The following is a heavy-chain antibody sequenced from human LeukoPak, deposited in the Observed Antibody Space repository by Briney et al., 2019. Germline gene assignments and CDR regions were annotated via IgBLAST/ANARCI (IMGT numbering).Heavy chain of an antibody. V-gene: IGHV4-34*01. CDR1: GGSFSGYY. D-gene: IGHD3-9*01. Sequence: PSETLSLTCAVYGGSFSGYYWSWIRQPPGKGLEWIGEINHSGSTNYNPSLKSRVTISVDTSKNQFSLKLSSVTAADTAVYYCARGQTRYFDWLLPYYFDYWGQGTLVTVSS. CDR2: INHSGST. CDR3: ARGQTRYFDWLLPYYFDY. J-gene: IGHJ4*02.